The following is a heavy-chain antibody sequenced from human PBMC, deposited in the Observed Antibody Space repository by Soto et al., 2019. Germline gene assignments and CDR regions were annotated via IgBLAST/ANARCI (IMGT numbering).Heavy chain of an antibody. D-gene: IGHD1-26*01. Sequence: PGGSLRLSCAASGFTFSSYGMHWVRQAPGKGLEWVAVISYDGSNKYYADSVKGRFTISRDNSKNTLYLQMNSLRAEDTAVYYCAKDGREGAGLGRDYYYYGMDVWGQGTTVTVSS. CDR1: GFTFSSYG. J-gene: IGHJ6*02. CDR3: AKDGREGAGLGRDYYYYGMDV. V-gene: IGHV3-30*18. CDR2: ISYDGSNK.